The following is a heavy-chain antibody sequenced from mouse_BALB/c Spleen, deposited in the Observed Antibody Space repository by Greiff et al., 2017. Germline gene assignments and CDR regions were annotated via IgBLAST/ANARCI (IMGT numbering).Heavy chain of an antibody. J-gene: IGHJ4*01. CDR1: GYTFTSYW. V-gene: IGHV1S81*02. CDR3: ARSYGNYGWNYAMDY. CDR2: INPSNGRT. D-gene: IGHD2-10*02. Sequence: QVHVKQPGAELVKPGASVKLSCKASGYTFTSYWMHWVKQRPGQGLEWIGEINPSNGRTNYNEKFKSKATLTVDKSSSTAYMQLSSPTSEDSAVYYCARSYGNYGWNYAMDYWGQGTSVTVSS.